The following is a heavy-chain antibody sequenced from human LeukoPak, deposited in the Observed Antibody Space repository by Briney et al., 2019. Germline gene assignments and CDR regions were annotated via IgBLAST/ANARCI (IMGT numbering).Heavy chain of an antibody. CDR3: AREPATVTTHYYYYMDV. D-gene: IGHD4-11*01. V-gene: IGHV1-2*02. CDR2: INPNSGGT. Sequence: ASVKVSCKASGYTFTGYYMHWVRQAPGQGLEWMGWINPNSGGTNYAQKFQGRVTMTRDTSTSTAYMELSRLRSDDTAVYYCAREPATVTTHYYYYMDVWGKGTTVSVSS. CDR1: GYTFTGYY. J-gene: IGHJ6*03.